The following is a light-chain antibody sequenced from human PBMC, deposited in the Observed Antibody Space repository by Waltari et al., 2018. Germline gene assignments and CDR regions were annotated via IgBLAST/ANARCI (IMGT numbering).Light chain of an antibody. CDR1: QSLQHCNGNNY. CDR3: MQGLHTPWT. J-gene: IGKJ1*01. CDR2: LGS. Sequence: DIGMTQSPVYLAVTPGEPASISCRSSQSLQHCNGNNYLDWYLQKPGQRLQLLIYLGSTRASGVPDMFSGRASGTYYTLKISRVNAEDVGVYYCMQGLHTPWTFGQGTKVEIK. V-gene: IGKV2-28*01.